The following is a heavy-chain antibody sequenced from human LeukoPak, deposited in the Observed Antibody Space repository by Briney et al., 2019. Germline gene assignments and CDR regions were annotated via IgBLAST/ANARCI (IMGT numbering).Heavy chain of an antibody. CDR1: GFTFSNFW. V-gene: IGHV3-7*01. J-gene: IGHJ4*02. Sequence: GGSLRLSCAASGFTFSNFWMSWVRQAPGKGLEWVANIKQDGSEKHYVDSVKGRFTISRDNAKNSLYLQMNSLRAEDTAVYYCARGLGYSYGYGIDYWGQGTLVIASS. CDR2: IKQDGSEK. CDR3: ARGLGYSYGYGIDY. D-gene: IGHD5-18*01.